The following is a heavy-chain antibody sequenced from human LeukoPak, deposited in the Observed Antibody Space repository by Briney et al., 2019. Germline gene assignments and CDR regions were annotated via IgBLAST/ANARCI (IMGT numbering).Heavy chain of an antibody. Sequence: GGSLRLSCAASGFTFTSYWMGWVRQAPGKGLEWVANINQDGSEKYYVDSAKGRFTISRDNAKNSSYLQMNSLRAEDTAVYYCARGSRFGELSVWFDPWGQGTLVTVSS. CDR3: ARGSRFGELSVWFDP. D-gene: IGHD3-10*01. CDR1: GFTFTSYW. CDR2: INQDGSEK. V-gene: IGHV3-7*01. J-gene: IGHJ5*02.